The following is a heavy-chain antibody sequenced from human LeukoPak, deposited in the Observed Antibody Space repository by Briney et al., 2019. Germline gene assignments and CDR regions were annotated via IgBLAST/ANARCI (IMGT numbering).Heavy chain of an antibody. J-gene: IGHJ4*02. V-gene: IGHV7-4-1*02. CDR3: ARGGYSRGQGSPFDY. CDR2: INTNTGNP. Sequence: ASVKVSCKASGYTFTNYPMIWVRQAPGQGLEWMGWINTNTGNPMYAQGFTGRFVFSLDTSVGTTYLQINSLKTEDTAVYYCARGGYSRGQGSPFDYWGQGTLVTVSS. CDR1: GYTFTNYP. D-gene: IGHD6-19*01.